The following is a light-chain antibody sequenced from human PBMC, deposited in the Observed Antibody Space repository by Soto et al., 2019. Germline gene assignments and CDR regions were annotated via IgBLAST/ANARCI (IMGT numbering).Light chain of an antibody. J-gene: IGLJ1*01. V-gene: IGLV2-14*01. Sequence: QSGLTQPASVSGSPGQSITISCTGTSRDVGGYNYVSWYQQHPGKAPKLMIYEVSNRPSGVSNRFSGSKSGNTASLTISGLQAEDEGDYYCSSYTSSTTLVFGTGTKVTVL. CDR2: EVS. CDR1: SRDVGGYNY. CDR3: SSYTSSTTLV.